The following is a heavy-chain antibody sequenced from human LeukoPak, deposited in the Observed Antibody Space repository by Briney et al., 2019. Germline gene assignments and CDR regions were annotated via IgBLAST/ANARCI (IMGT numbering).Heavy chain of an antibody. CDR3: AKRISEVQTLGTFDY. Sequence: GRSLRLSCAASGFTFSSYGMSWVRQAPGMGLEWVSSISHSGGNIYYAESVKGRFTISRDNSKSTLYLQMNSLRAEDTAVYYCAKRISEVQTLGTFDYWGQGTLVTVSS. CDR1: GFTFSSYG. CDR2: ISHSGGNI. V-gene: IGHV3-23*01. D-gene: IGHD1-1*01. J-gene: IGHJ4*02.